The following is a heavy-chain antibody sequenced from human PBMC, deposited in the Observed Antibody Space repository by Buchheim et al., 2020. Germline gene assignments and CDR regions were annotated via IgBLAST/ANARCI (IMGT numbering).Heavy chain of an antibody. CDR3: ARGARYLDF. Sequence: DVQLVESGGGLVQPGGSLRLSCAASRFIFSTYWMTWVRQAPGKGLEWVANIKPDGSEKYHVDSVEGRFTISRDNVKNSVYLQMNSLRAEDTAVYYCARGARYLDFWGQGT. CDR2: IKPDGSEK. J-gene: IGHJ4*02. V-gene: IGHV3-7*04. D-gene: IGHD1-14*01. CDR1: RFIFSTYW.